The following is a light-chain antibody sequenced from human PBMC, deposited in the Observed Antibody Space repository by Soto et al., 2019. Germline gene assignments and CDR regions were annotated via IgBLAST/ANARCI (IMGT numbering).Light chain of an antibody. J-gene: IGLJ1*01. CDR2: RND. Sequence: QSALTQPPSASGTPGQRVTISCSGSSSNVGVNFVYWYQHLPGTAPKLLIYRNDQRPSGVPDRFSGSKSGTSSSLAISGLRYEDEADYYCAAWDDSLRGRVFGTGTKVPVL. CDR1: SSNVGVNF. CDR3: AAWDDSLRGRV. V-gene: IGLV1-47*01.